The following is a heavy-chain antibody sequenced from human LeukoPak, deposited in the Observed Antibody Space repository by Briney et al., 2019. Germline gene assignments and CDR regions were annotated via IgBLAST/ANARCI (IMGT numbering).Heavy chain of an antibody. CDR1: GGSFSGYY. CDR2: INHSGST. V-gene: IGHV4-34*01. Sequence: SETLSLTCAVYGGSFSGYYWSWIRQPPGKGLEWIGEINHSGSTNYNPSLKSRVTISVDTSKNQFSLKLSSVTAADTAVYYCARGGYYYGSGSDYWGQVTLVTVSS. D-gene: IGHD3-10*01. CDR3: ARGGYYYGSGSDY. J-gene: IGHJ4*02.